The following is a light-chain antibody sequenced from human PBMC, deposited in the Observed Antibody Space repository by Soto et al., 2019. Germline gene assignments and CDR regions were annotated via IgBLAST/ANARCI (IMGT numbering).Light chain of an antibody. CDR1: SNDIGAYNY. J-gene: IGLJ2*01. V-gene: IGLV2-14*03. CDR2: DVT. Sequence: QSALTQPASVSGSPGQSITISCTGTSNDIGAYNYVSWYQQHPGKAPKLLIYDVTHRPSGVSDRFSGSKSGRTASLTISGLQPEDEADYYCSSYTSLIAVVFGGGTKLTVL. CDR3: SSYTSLIAVV.